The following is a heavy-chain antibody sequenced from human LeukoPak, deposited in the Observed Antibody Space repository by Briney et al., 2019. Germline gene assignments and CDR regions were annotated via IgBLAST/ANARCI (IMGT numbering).Heavy chain of an antibody. D-gene: IGHD5-18*01. CDR1: GASITTYS. Sequence: SETLSLTCIVSGASITTYSWNWLRQSPGKGLEWIGYFSLGETTSYTSSLKSRVTISRDTSKNQFSLKLSSVTAAGTAVYYCAGLPTEGYSYGPPFFDYWGQGTLVTVSS. V-gene: IGHV4-59*08. CDR2: FSLGETT. J-gene: IGHJ4*02. CDR3: AGLPTEGYSYGPPFFDY.